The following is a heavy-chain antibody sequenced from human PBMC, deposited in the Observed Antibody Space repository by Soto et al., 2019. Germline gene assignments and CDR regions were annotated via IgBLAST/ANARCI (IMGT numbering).Heavy chain of an antibody. J-gene: IGHJ4*02. CDR3: AHMRRAPCWMPLTFES. D-gene: IGHD1-1*01. CDR1: GFSVSTSGVG. V-gene: IGHV2-5*02. CDR2: IYWADDK. Sequence: QITLKESGPTLVKPTQTLTLTCSLSGFSVSTSGVGVGWIRQPPGKALEWLALIYWADDKRYNPSLKSRLTITKETSKNQVVLIRTKLAPLDTATYYSAHMRRAPCWMPLTFESWGKGTLLTASS.